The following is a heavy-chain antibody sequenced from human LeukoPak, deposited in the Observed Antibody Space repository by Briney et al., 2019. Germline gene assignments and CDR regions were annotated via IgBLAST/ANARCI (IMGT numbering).Heavy chain of an antibody. V-gene: IGHV3-15*01. D-gene: IGHD3-10*01. CDR3: TTGKTMVRGVISDYYYYGMDV. J-gene: IGHJ6*02. CDR2: IKSKTDCGTT. Sequence: ETLSPTCTVSGGSISSYYWSWIRQPPGKGLEWVGRIKSKTDCGTTDYAAPVKGRFTISRDDSKNTLYLQMNSLKTEDTAVYYCTTGKTMVRGVISDYYYYGMDVWGQGTTVTVSS. CDR1: GGSISSYY.